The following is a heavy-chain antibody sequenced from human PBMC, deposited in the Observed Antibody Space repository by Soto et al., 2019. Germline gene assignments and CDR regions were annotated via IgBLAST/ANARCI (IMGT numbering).Heavy chain of an antibody. CDR1: GFTFSSYA. J-gene: IGHJ4*02. Sequence: GGSLRLSCAASGFTFSSYAMSWVRQAPGKGLEWVSAISGSGGSTYYADSVKGRFTISRDNSKNTLYLQMNSLGAEDTAVYYCAKNSRTVVNCCLHYWGQGTLVTVSS. CDR2: ISGSGGST. V-gene: IGHV3-23*01. CDR3: AKNSRTVVNCCLHY. D-gene: IGHD2-15*01.